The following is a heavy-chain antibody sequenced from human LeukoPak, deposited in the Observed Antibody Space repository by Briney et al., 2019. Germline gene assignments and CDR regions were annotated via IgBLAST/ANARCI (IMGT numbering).Heavy chain of an antibody. V-gene: IGHV3-30*03. J-gene: IGHJ4*02. Sequence: PGGSLRLSCAASGFTFSNYGMHWVRQAPGKGREWVALISYDGSNKYYADSVKGRFTISRDNSKNTLYLQMNSLRAEDTAVYYCARAPTVLVGYCSSSSCQADYWGQGTLVTVSS. CDR3: ARAPTVLVGYCSSSSCQADY. D-gene: IGHD2-2*01. CDR1: GFTFSNYG. CDR2: ISYDGSNK.